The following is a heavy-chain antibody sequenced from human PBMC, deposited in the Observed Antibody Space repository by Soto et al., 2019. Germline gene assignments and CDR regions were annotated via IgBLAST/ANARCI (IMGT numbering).Heavy chain of an antibody. J-gene: IGHJ5*02. CDR1: GGSFSGYY. CDR2: INHSGST. D-gene: IGHD2-15*01. Sequence: SETLSLTCAVYGGSFSGYYWSWIRQPPGKGLEWIGEINHSGSTNYNPSLKSRVTISVDTSKNQFSLKLSSVTAADTAVYYCARLGYCSGGSCYSASWFDPWGQGTLVTVSS. CDR3: ARLGYCSGGSCYSASWFDP. V-gene: IGHV4-34*01.